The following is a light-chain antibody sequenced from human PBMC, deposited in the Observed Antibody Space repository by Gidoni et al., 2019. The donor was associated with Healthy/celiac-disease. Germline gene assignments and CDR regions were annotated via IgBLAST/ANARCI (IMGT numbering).Light chain of an antibody. Sequence: YELTQPPSASVSPGQTASITCSGDKLGDKYACWYQQKPGQSPVLVIYQDSKRPSGIPERFSGSNSGNTATLTIGGTQAMDEADYYCQAWDSSTGVFGGGTKLTVL. CDR2: QDS. CDR1: KLGDKY. V-gene: IGLV3-1*01. CDR3: QAWDSSTGV. J-gene: IGLJ3*02.